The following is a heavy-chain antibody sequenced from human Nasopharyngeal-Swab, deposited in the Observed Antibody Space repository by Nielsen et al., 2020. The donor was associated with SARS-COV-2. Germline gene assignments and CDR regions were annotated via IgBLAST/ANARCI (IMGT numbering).Heavy chain of an antibody. D-gene: IGHD1-26*01. J-gene: IGHJ6*02. V-gene: IGHV5-51*01. Sequence: GESLKISCQASGYNFASYWIGWVRQMPGRGLEWMGIIYPGDSDTRYSPSFQGQVTISADKSINTAFLHSSSLKASDIATYYCARSGTYYGMDVWGQGTTVIVSS. CDR2: IYPGDSDT. CDR1: GYNFASYW. CDR3: ARSGTYYGMDV.